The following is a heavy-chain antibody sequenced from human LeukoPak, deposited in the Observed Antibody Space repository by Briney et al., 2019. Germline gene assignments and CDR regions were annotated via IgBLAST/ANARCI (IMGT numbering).Heavy chain of an antibody. CDR2: ISSSSSTI. V-gene: IGHV3-48*01. D-gene: IGHD3-3*01. J-gene: IGHJ6*03. CDR3: ASSGYYPPYYYYYYMDV. Sequence: GGSLRLSCAASGFTFSSYSMNWVRQAPGKGLEWVSYISSSSSTIYYADSVKGRFTISRDNAKNSLYLQVNSLRAEGTAVYYCASSGYYPPYYYYYYMDVWGKGTTVTVSS. CDR1: GFTFSSYS.